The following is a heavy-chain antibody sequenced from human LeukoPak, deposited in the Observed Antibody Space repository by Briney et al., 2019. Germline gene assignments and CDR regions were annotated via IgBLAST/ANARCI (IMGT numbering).Heavy chain of an antibody. V-gene: IGHV1-18*01. CDR1: SYTFTNYA. Sequence: ASVKVSCKASSYTFTNYAFTWVRQAPGQGLEWMGWISAYNGNTNYAQKLQGRVTMTTDTSTSTAYMELSSLRSEDTAVYYCAAEAYCGGDCSTREYFDYWGQGTLVTVSS. J-gene: IGHJ4*02. D-gene: IGHD2-21*02. CDR3: AAEAYCGGDCSTREYFDY. CDR2: ISAYNGNT.